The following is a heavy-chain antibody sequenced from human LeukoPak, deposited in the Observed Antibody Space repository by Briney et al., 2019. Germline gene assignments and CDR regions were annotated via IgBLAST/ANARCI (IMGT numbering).Heavy chain of an antibody. Sequence: GGSLRLSCAASGFTFSSYAMSWVRQAPGKGLEWVSAISGSGGSTYYADSVKGRFTISRDNSKNTLYLQMNSLRAEDTAVYYCAKDLYYDFWSGYSADPFDYWGQGTLVTVSS. J-gene: IGHJ4*02. V-gene: IGHV3-23*01. CDR2: ISGSGGST. CDR1: GFTFSSYA. D-gene: IGHD3-3*01. CDR3: AKDLYYDFWSGYSADPFDY.